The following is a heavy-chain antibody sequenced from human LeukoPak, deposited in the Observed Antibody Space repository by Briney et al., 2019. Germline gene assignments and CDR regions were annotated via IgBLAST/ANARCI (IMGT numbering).Heavy chain of an antibody. J-gene: IGHJ4*02. D-gene: IGHD1-26*01. CDR3: ARVQGVGARD. CDR1: GFTFEDYG. Sequence: PGGSLTLSCAASGFTFEDYGMRWLRQAPGKGLECVSDINWNGGSTGYADSVKSRFTISRDNAKNTLYLQMNSLRAEDTAVYYCARVQGVGARDWGQGTLVTVSS. CDR2: INWNGGST. V-gene: IGHV3-20*04.